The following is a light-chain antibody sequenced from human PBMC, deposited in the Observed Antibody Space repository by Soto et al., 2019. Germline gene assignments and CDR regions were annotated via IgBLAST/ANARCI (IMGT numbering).Light chain of an antibody. Sequence: EIVMTQSPATLSVSPGERATLSCRASQSVSSNLAWYQQKPGQPPRLLIYDGYYRATDTPPRFSGSGSGTEFTLTISSLQSEDFAVYYCQQYNNWPPITFGQGTRLEIK. CDR2: DGY. CDR1: QSVSSN. CDR3: QQYNNWPPIT. V-gene: IGKV3D-15*01. J-gene: IGKJ5*01.